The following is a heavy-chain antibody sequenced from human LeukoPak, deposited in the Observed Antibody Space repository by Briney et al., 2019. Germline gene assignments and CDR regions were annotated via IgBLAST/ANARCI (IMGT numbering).Heavy chain of an antibody. V-gene: IGHV3-33*01. CDR1: GFTFSSYG. CDR2: IWYDGSNK. J-gene: IGHJ6*03. CDR3: ARDPGRSYSYMDV. Sequence: QAGRPLRLSCAASGFTFSSYGMHWVRQAPSKGLEWVAVIWYDGSNKYYADSVKGRFTISRDNSKNTLYLQMNSLRAEDTAVYYCARDPGRSYSYMDVWGKGTTVTVSS. D-gene: IGHD2-21*01.